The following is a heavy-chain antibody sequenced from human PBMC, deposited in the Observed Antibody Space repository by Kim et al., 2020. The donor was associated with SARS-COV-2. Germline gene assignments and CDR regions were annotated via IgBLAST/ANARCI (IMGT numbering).Heavy chain of an antibody. V-gene: IGHV4-59*01. J-gene: IGHJ3*02. CDR2: IYYSGST. D-gene: IGHD1-26*01. Sequence: SETLSLTCTVSGGSISSYYWSWIRQPPGKGLEWIGYIYYSGSTNYNPSLKSRVTISEDTSKNQFSLKLSSVTGADTAVYYCARTRELLRGDAFDIWGQGTMVTVPS. CDR3: ARTRELLRGDAFDI. CDR1: GGSISSYY.